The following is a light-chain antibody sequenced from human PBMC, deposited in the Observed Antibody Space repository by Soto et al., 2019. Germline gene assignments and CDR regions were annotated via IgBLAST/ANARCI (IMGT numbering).Light chain of an antibody. CDR2: DVS. Sequence: QSVLTQPRSVSGSPGQSVTISCTGTSCDVGGYNYVSWYQQHPGKAPKLMIYDVSKRPSGVPDRFSGSKSGNTASLTISGLQAEDEADYSCCSYAGTYTYVFGTGTKVTVL. J-gene: IGLJ1*01. CDR1: SCDVGGYNY. V-gene: IGLV2-11*01. CDR3: CSYAGTYTYV.